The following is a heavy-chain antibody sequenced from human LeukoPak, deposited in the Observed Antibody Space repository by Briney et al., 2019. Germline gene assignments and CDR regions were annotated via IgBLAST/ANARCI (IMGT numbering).Heavy chain of an antibody. J-gene: IGHJ6*03. Sequence: GRSLRLSCAASGFTFSSYGMHWVRQAPGKGLEWVSGINWNGGSTGYADSVKGRFTISRDNAKNSLYLQMNSLRAEDTALYYCARDRELGYYYYYYMDVWGKGTTVTVSS. D-gene: IGHD1-7*01. V-gene: IGHV3-20*04. CDR1: GFTFSSYG. CDR3: ARDRELGYYYYYYMDV. CDR2: INWNGGST.